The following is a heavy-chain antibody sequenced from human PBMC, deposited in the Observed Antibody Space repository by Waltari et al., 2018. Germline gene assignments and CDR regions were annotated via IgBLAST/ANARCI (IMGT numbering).Heavy chain of an antibody. J-gene: IGHJ4*02. Sequence: QITLKEYGPALVKPTQTLTLTCTFSGFSLDTSGVTVGWVRQTPETALEWIALIYHNGDKRFMPSLENRLTITKDTSRNRVVLTMTNVSPVDSGTYFCSRGVSSVVTFSGKSMHLLPRGITVPTSEAYFDAWGQGILVSVS. CDR1: GFSLDTSGVT. V-gene: IGHV2-5*01. CDR2: IYHNGDK. D-gene: IGHD3-10*01. CDR3: SRGVSSVVTFSGKSMHLLPRGITVPTSEAYFDA.